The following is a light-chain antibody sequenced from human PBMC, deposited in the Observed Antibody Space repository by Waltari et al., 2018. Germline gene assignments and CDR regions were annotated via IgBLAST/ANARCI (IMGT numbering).Light chain of an antibody. CDR1: SNDVGRYNY. CDR3: CSFAGAYTYV. Sequence: QSALTQPRSVSGSPGQSVTISCTGTSNDVGRYNYVSWYQQHPGKAPKLMIYDVNKRPSEIPDRFSGSTSGNTASLTISGLQAQDEADYYCCSFAGAYTYVFGTGTKVTVL. CDR2: DVN. J-gene: IGLJ1*01. V-gene: IGLV2-11*01.